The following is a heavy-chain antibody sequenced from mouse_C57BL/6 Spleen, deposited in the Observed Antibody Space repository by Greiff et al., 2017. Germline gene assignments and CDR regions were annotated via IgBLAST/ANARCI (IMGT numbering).Heavy chain of an antibody. CDR3: ARSDYDYSYAMDY. CDR1: GYAFSSSW. Sequence: QVQLQQSGPELVKPGASVKISCKASGYAFSSSWMNWVKQRPGKGLEWIGRIYPGDGDTNYNGKFKGKATLTADKSSSTAYMQLSSLTSEDSAVYFCARSDYDYSYAMDYWGQGTSVTVSS. J-gene: IGHJ4*01. D-gene: IGHD2-4*01. V-gene: IGHV1-82*01. CDR2: IYPGDGDT.